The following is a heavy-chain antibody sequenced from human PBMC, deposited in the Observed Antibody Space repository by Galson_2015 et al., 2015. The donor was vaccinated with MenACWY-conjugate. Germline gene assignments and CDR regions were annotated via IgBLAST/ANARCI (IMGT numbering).Heavy chain of an antibody. V-gene: IGHV3-23*01. J-gene: IGHJ4*02. Sequence: LRLSCAASGFTFSSSAMSWVRQAPGKGLEWVSAISGSGGSTYYADSVKGRFTISRDNSKNTLYLQMDSLRAEDTAIYYCAKAYIVVVPDAAYDCWGQGALVTVSS. D-gene: IGHD2-2*01. CDR1: GFTFSSSA. CDR3: AKAYIVVVPDAAYDC. CDR2: ISGSGGST.